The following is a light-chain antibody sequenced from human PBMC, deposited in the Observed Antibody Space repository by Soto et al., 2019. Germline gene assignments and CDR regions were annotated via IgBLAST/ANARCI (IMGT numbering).Light chain of an antibody. J-gene: IGLJ1*01. CDR3: SSYTSSSIDYV. Sequence: QSALTQPASVSGSPGRSITISCTGTRSDVGGYNYVSWYQQHPGKAPKLMIYEVSNRPSGVSNRFSGSKSGNTASLTISGLQAEDEADYYCSSYTSSSIDYVFGTGTKVTVL. CDR2: EVS. CDR1: RSDVGGYNY. V-gene: IGLV2-14*01.